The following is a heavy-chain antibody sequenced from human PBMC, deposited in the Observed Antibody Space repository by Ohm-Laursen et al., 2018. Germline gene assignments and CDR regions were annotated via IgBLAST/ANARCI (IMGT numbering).Heavy chain of an antibody. CDR3: AGPLTVDRYYYYGMDV. CDR1: GYTLTELS. J-gene: IGHJ6*02. V-gene: IGHV1-24*01. CDR2: FDPEDGET. Sequence: ASVKVSCKVSGYTLTELSMHWVRQAPGKGLEWMGGFDPEDGETIYAQKFQGRVTMTEDTSTDTAYMELSSLRSEDTAVYYCAGPLTVDRYYYYGMDVWGQGTTVTVSS. D-gene: IGHD4-23*01.